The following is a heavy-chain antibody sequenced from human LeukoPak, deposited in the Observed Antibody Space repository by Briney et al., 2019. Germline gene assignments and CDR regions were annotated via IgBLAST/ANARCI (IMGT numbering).Heavy chain of an antibody. Sequence: TLSLTCAVSGASFSSSRYYWGWIRQPPGKGLEWTSTMYSAGSTYYNPSLKTRVTISVDTSKNQFSLELSSVTAADTAVYYCATQPPGCTTSSCYFRWFDPWGQGTLVTVSS. J-gene: IGHJ5*02. CDR3: ATQPPGCTTSSCYFRWFDP. CDR1: GASFSSSRYY. V-gene: IGHV4-39*01. D-gene: IGHD2-2*01. CDR2: MYSAGST.